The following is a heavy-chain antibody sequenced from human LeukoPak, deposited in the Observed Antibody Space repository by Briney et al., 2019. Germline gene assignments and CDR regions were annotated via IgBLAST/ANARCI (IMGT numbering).Heavy chain of an antibody. V-gene: IGHV4-4*07. Sequence: PSETLSLTCTVSGGSISSYYWSWIRQPAGKGLEWIGRIYTSGSTNYNPSLKSRVTISVDTSKNQFSLKLSSVTAADTAVYYCARSRYSSGTYYFDYWGQGTLVTVSS. J-gene: IGHJ4*02. CDR3: ARSRYSSGTYYFDY. D-gene: IGHD3-10*01. CDR1: GGSISSYY. CDR2: IYTSGST.